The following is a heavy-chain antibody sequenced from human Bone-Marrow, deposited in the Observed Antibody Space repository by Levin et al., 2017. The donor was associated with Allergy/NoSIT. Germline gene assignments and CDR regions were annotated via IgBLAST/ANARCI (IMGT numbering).Heavy chain of an antibody. Sequence: PGGSLRLSCATSRFTFNICAMHWVRQAPGKGLEWAAAVSFDGNDTYYADSVRGRFTISRDNSKNTLYLQMNGLRVEDTGVYYCARDSEGIAATPYFSPVDYWGQGTLVTVSS. D-gene: IGHD5-12*01. V-gene: IGHV3-30*04. J-gene: IGHJ4*02. CDR1: RFTFNICA. CDR3: ARDSEGIAATPYFSPVDY. CDR2: VSFDGNDT.